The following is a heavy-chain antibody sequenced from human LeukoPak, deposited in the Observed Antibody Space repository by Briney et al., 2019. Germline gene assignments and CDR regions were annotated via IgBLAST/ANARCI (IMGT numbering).Heavy chain of an antibody. J-gene: IGHJ4*02. CDR1: GFTFSSYA. CDR3: VKDRGDCNYNPFDS. Sequence: PGGSLRLSCAASGFTFSSYAMHWVRQAPGKGLEWVAVISSDGSDKYYADSVKGRSTISRDTSKNTLSLQMTSLRTEDTAMYYCVKDRGDCNYNPFDSWGQGTLVSVSS. CDR2: ISSDGSDK. V-gene: IGHV3-30*18. D-gene: IGHD1-1*01.